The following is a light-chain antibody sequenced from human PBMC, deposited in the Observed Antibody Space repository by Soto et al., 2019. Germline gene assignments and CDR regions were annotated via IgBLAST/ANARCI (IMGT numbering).Light chain of an antibody. J-gene: IGLJ2*01. V-gene: IGLV2-23*01. Sequence: QSALTQPASVSGSPGQSITISCTGTSSDVGSYNLVSWYQQHPGKAPKLMIYVGSKRPSGVSNRFSGSKSGNTASLTISGLQAEDEADYYCCSYAGSSTSVVFGRGTKLTVL. CDR1: SSDVGSYNL. CDR2: VGS. CDR3: CSYAGSSTSVV.